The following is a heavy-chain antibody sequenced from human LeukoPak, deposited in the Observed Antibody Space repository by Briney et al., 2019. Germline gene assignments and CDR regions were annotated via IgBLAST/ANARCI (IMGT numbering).Heavy chain of an antibody. J-gene: IGHJ4*02. D-gene: IGHD3-22*01. V-gene: IGHV4-30-4*01. CDR1: GGSISSGDYY. Sequence: SQTLSLTCAVSGGSISSGDYYWSWIRQPPGKGLEWIGYIYYSGSTYYNPSPKSRLTMSVDTSNNLFSLKLSSVTAADTAVYYCARTDSSGYYGAYWGQGTLVTVSS. CDR3: ARTDSSGYYGAY. CDR2: IYYSGST.